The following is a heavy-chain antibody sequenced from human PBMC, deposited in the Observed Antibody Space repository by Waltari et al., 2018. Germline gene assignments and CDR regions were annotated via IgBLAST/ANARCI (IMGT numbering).Heavy chain of an antibody. Sequence: EVQLVESGGGLVQPGGSLRLSCSGSGFTFSNSWMSWVRQASGKGQEGVANIKQEGSEKYYMDAVKGRFTISRDNAKNSLYLQMNNLRVEDTAVYYCTRGGRDSSWYWRDWGQGTLVTVSS. D-gene: IGHD6-13*01. CDR1: GFTFSNSW. J-gene: IGHJ4*02. CDR3: TRGGRDSSWYWRD. CDR2: IKQEGSEK. V-gene: IGHV3-7*01.